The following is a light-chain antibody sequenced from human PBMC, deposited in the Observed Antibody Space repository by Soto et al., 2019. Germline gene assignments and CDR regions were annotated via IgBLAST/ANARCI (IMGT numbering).Light chain of an antibody. Sequence: QSALTQHASVSGFPGQSITISCTGTSSDVGGYNYVSWYQQHPGKAPKLMIYDVSNRPSGVSNRFSGSKSGNTASLTISGLQAEDEADYYCSSYTSSSIVVFGAGTKLTVL. CDR1: SSDVGGYNY. V-gene: IGLV2-14*01. J-gene: IGLJ2*01. CDR2: DVS. CDR3: SSYTSSSIVV.